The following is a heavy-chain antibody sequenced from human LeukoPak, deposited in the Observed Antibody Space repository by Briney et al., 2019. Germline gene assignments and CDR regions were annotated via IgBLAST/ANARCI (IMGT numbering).Heavy chain of an antibody. D-gene: IGHD2-21*02. Sequence: PSETLSLTCTVSGGSISSSSYFWGWIRQPPGKGLEWIGSMYYSGSTYYNPSLKSRVTISVDTSKKQFSLKLNSVTAADTAVYYCARDLRVVVTAIFDFWGQGTLVTVSS. CDR1: GGSISSSSYF. CDR2: MYYSGST. CDR3: ARDLRVVVTAIFDF. J-gene: IGHJ4*02. V-gene: IGHV4-39*07.